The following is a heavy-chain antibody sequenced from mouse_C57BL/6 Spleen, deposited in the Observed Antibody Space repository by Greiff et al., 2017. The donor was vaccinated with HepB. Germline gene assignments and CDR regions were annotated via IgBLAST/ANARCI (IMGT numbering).Heavy chain of an antibody. J-gene: IGHJ1*03. CDR3: ASRPIYYYGSGYWYFDV. CDR1: GYTFTDYN. D-gene: IGHD1-1*01. V-gene: IGHV1-22*01. Sequence: VQLQQSGPELVKPGASVKMSCKASGYTFTDYNMHWVKQSPGKSLEWIGYINPNNGGTSYNQKFKGKATLTVNKSSSTAYMELRSLTSEDSAVYYYASRPIYYYGSGYWYFDVWGTGTTVTVSS. CDR2: INPNNGGT.